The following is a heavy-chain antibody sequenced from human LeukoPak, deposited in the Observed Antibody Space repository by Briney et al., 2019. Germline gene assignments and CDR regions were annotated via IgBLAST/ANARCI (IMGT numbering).Heavy chain of an antibody. D-gene: IGHD4-17*01. V-gene: IGHV1-8*03. J-gene: IGHJ6*03. CDR2: MNPNSGNT. CDR1: GYTFTSYD. Sequence: ASVKVSCKASGYTFTSYDISWVRQATGQGLELMGWMNPNSGNTGYVQKFQGRVTITRNTSISTAYMELSSLRSEDTAVYYCARVQVGVTKMYYYYYYMDVWGKGTTVTVSS. CDR3: ARVQVGVTKMYYYYYYMDV.